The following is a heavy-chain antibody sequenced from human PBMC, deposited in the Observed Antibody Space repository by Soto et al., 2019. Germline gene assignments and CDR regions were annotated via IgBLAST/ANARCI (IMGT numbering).Heavy chain of an antibody. J-gene: IGHJ4*02. Sequence: SETLSLTCTVSGGSISSYYWSWIRQPPGKGLEWIGYIYYSGSTNYNPSLKSRVTISVDTSKNQFSLKLSSVTAADTAVYYCASLYPTGEEYWGQGTLVTVSS. V-gene: IGHV4-59*01. CDR1: GGSISSYY. CDR2: IYYSGST. CDR3: ASLYPTGEEY. D-gene: IGHD7-27*01.